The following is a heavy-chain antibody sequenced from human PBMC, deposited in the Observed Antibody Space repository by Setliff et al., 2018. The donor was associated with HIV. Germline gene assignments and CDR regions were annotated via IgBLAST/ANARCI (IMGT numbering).Heavy chain of an antibody. V-gene: IGHV4-34*01. Sequence: SETLSLTCAVYGGSFSGYYWSWIRQPPGKGLEWIGEINHSGSTNYNPSLKSRVTISVDTSKNQFSLKLSSVTAADTAVYYCARGHATAGTMTGNWFDPWGQGTLVTVSS. CDR2: INHSGST. J-gene: IGHJ5*02. CDR1: GGSFSGYY. CDR3: ARGHATAGTMTGNWFDP. D-gene: IGHD1-7*01.